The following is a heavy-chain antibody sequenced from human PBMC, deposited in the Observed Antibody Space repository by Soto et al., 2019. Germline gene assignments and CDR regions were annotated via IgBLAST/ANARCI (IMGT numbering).Heavy chain of an antibody. V-gene: IGHV3-30*03. CDR2: ISYNRIDK. CDR1: GFTFTNHG. Sequence: QMQLVESGGGVVQPGMSLRLSCAVSGFTFTNHGIHWVRQDPGKWLEWVADISYNRIDKWNGDCVKGRSTISRDNFADTAYLQMNVLAPEVTAVYNCATGEGRNGHDPRFDYRRQAPLVTVS. CDR3: ATGEGRNGHDPRFDY. D-gene: IGHD5-12*01. J-gene: IGHJ4*02.